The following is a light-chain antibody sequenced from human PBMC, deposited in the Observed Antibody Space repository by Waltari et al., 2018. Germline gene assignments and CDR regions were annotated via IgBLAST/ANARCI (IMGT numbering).Light chain of an antibody. V-gene: IGKV4-1*01. Sequence: DFVMTQSPDSLAVSLGERATINCKSSQSVLYSSNNKNYLAWYQQKPGQPPRLLFSWASTRDSGVPARFSGSGSATDFTLTISSLQAEDVAVYYCQQYYDTPRTFGQGTKVEIK. CDR2: WAS. J-gene: IGKJ1*01. CDR1: QSVLYSSNNKNY. CDR3: QQYYDTPRT.